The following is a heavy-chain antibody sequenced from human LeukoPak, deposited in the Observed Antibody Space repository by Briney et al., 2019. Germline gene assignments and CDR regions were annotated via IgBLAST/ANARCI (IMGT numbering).Heavy chain of an antibody. J-gene: IGHJ3*02. D-gene: IGHD3-16*01. CDR2: IIPIFGTA. Sequence: SVKVSCKASGGTFSSYAISWVRQAPGQGLEWMGGIIPIFGTANYAQKFQGRVTITTDESTSTAYMELSSLRSEDTAVYYCAKCIIPLLGTDAFDIWGQGTMVTVSS. V-gene: IGHV1-69*05. CDR3: AKCIIPLLGTDAFDI. CDR1: GGTFSSYA.